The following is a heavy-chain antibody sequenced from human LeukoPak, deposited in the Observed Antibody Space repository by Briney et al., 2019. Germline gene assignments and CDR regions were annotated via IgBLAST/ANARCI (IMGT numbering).Heavy chain of an antibody. J-gene: IGHJ4*02. CDR2: ISGSGGST. CDR3: AKQQHNYYYGSGSYYDY. Sequence: GGSLRLSCAASGFTFSSYAMSWVRQAPGKGLEWVSAISGSGGSTYYADSVKGRFTISRDNSKNTLYLQRNSLRAEDTAVYYCAKQQHNYYYGSGSYYDYWGQGTLVTVSS. V-gene: IGHV3-23*01. D-gene: IGHD3-10*01. CDR1: GFTFSSYA.